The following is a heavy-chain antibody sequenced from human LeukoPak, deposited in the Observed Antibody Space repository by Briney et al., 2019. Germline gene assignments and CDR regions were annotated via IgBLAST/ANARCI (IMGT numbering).Heavy chain of an antibody. D-gene: IGHD4-17*01. CDR3: AKMNSGDYDY. CDR2: IKQDGSEK. Sequence: GGSLRLSCAASGFTLSNYWMSWVRQAPGKGLEWVATIKQDGSEKYYVDSVKGRFTISRDNSKNTLYLQMNSLRAEDTAVYYCAKMNSGDYDYWGQGTLVTVSS. CDR1: GFTLSNYW. V-gene: IGHV3-7*01. J-gene: IGHJ4*02.